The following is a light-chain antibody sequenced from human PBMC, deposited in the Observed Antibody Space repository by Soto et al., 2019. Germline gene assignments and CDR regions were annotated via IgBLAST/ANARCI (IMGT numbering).Light chain of an antibody. V-gene: IGKV1-39*01. CDR3: QQSYSTPWT. Sequence: DIQMTQSPSSLSASVGDRITIICRASQSISSYLNWYQQKPGEAPKLLIYAASNLESGVPSRFSGSESGTDFILTITSLQPEDSATYYCQQSYSTPWTFGQGTKVEIK. CDR1: QSISSY. J-gene: IGKJ1*01. CDR2: AAS.